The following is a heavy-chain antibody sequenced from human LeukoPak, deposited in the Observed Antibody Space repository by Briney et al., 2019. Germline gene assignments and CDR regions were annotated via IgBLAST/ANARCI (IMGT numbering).Heavy chain of an antibody. CDR1: GLTFSTYW. V-gene: IGHV3-7*01. CDR2: IKQDGSEK. D-gene: IGHD2-2*02. CDR3: ARNTRGPGDF. J-gene: IGHJ4*02. Sequence: GGSLRLSCAASGLTFSTYWMNWVRQAPGKGLEWVANIKQDGSEKYYVDSVKGRFTISRDNAKKLVYLQMNSLRAEDTAIYYCARNTRGPGDFWGQGTVVTVSS.